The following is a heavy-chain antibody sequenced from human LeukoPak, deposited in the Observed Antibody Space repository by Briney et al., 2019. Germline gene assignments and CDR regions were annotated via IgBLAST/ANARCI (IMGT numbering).Heavy chain of an antibody. V-gene: IGHV3-48*01. CDR1: GFTFSSYS. CDR3: AKDNVGATSSFDY. D-gene: IGHD1-26*01. CDR2: ISSSSSTI. J-gene: IGHJ4*02. Sequence: GGSLRLSCAASGFTFSSYSMNWVRQAPGKGLEWVSYISSSSSTIYYADSVKGRFTISRDNSKNTLYLQMNSLRAEDTAVYYCAKDNVGATSSFDYWGQGTLVTVSS.